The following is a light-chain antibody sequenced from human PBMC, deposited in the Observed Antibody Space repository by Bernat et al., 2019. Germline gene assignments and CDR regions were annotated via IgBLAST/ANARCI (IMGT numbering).Light chain of an antibody. CDR3: HQYSSYWT. V-gene: IGKV1-5*03. Sequence: IQVTQFSSTLSASVGDRVTITCRASQRFSSWLAWYQQKPAKAPKLLIYKESNLETGVPSRFSGSGPGTEFTLTISSLQPDDFATYYCHQYSSYWTFGQGTKVEI. CDR2: KES. CDR1: QRFSSW. J-gene: IGKJ1*01.